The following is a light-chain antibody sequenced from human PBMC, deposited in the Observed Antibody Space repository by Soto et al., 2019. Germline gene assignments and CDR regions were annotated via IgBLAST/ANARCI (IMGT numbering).Light chain of an antibody. V-gene: IGLV2-14*03. CDR1: SSDVGGYDY. Sequence: QSVLTQPASVSASPGQSITISCTGSSSDVGGYDYVSWYQHHPGKAPKLMIHDVSNRPSGVSNRFSGSKSGNTASLTISGLQAEDEADYYCSSYTSSSTPYVFGTGTKLTVL. CDR2: DVS. CDR3: SSYTSSSTPYV. J-gene: IGLJ1*01.